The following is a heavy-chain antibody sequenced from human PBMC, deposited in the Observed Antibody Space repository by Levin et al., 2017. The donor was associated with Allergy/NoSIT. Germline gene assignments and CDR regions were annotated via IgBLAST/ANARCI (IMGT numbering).Heavy chain of an antibody. J-gene: IGHJ4*02. V-gene: IGHV4-30-2*01. CDR3: ARVAGYSYGYYFDY. Sequence: SETLSLTCAVSGGSLSSGGYSWSWIRQPPGKGLEWIGNIYLSGRTYYNPSLKSRVTISVDRSKNQFSLNLSSVTAADTAVYYCARVAGYSYGYYFDYWGQGTLVTVSS. CDR2: IYLSGRT. D-gene: IGHD5-18*01. CDR1: GGSLSSGGYS.